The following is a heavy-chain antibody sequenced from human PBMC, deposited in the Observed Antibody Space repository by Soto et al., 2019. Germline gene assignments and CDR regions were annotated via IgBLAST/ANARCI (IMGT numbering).Heavy chain of an antibody. CDR1: GFTFSSYA. CDR2: ISYDGSNK. Sequence: GGSLRLSCAASGFTFSSYAMSWVRQAPGKGLEWVAVISYDGSNKYYADSVKGRFTISRDNSKNTLYLQMNSLRAEDTAVYYCARDRVYSSGWYYFDYWGQGTLVTVSS. V-gene: IGHV3-30-3*01. CDR3: ARDRVYSSGWYYFDY. D-gene: IGHD6-19*01. J-gene: IGHJ4*02.